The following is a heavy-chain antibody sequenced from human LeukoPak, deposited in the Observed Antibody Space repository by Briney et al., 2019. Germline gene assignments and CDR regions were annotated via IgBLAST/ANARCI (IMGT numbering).Heavy chain of an antibody. Sequence: PGGSLRLSCAASGFTFSSYSMNWVRQAPGKGLEWVSYISSSSSTIYYADSVKGRFTISRDNAKNSLYLQMNSLRAEDTAVYYCARGGGGNSYGYWGQGTLATVSS. CDR1: GFTFSSYS. CDR3: ARGGGGNSYGY. V-gene: IGHV3-48*01. CDR2: ISSSSSTI. D-gene: IGHD4-23*01. J-gene: IGHJ4*02.